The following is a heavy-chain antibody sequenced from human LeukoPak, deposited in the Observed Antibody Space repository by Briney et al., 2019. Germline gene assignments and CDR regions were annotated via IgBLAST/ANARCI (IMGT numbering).Heavy chain of an antibody. CDR1: GYSFTDYY. Sequence: ASVKVSCKTSGYSFTDYYIHWVRQAPGQGLEWMGWINPNSGGTNYAQKFQGRVTTTRDTSINTAYMELSRLRSDDTAVYYCARFGPFGVVPLGFDPWGQGTLVTVSS. J-gene: IGHJ5*02. CDR2: INPNSGGT. D-gene: IGHD3-3*01. CDR3: ARFGPFGVVPLGFDP. V-gene: IGHV1-2*02.